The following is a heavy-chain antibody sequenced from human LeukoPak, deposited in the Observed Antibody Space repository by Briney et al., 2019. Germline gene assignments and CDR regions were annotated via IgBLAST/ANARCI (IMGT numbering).Heavy chain of an antibody. CDR2: IKQDGSEK. Sequence: PGGSLRLSCAASGFIFSNYWMSWVRQAPGKGLEWVANIKQDGSEKDYVDSVKGRFTISRDNAKNSLYLQMNSLRAEVTAVYYCARDVLAAGTYYYYYYGMDVWGKGTTVTVSS. D-gene: IGHD6-13*01. CDR1: GFIFSNYW. CDR3: ARDVLAAGTYYYYYYGMDV. J-gene: IGHJ6*04. V-gene: IGHV3-7*03.